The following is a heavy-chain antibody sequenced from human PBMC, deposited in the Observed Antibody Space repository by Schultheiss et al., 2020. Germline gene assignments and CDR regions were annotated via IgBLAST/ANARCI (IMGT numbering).Heavy chain of an antibody. J-gene: IGHJ6*02. D-gene: IGHD4-23*01. Sequence: GGSLRLSCAASGFTFSNSDMNWVRQAPGKGLEWVSGVSWNGSRTHYADSVKGRFTISRDNSKNTLYLQMNSLRAEDTAVYYCAKVGSPRGVTHYYYYGMDVWGQGTTVTVSS. V-gene: IGHV3-19*01. CDR1: GFTFSNSD. CDR3: AKVGSPRGVTHYYYYGMDV. CDR2: VSWNGSRT.